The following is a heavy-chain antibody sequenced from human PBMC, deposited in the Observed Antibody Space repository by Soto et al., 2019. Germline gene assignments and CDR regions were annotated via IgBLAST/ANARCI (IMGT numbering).Heavy chain of an antibody. CDR1: GYTFTSYE. Sequence: ASVKVSCKASGYTFTSYEINCVRQATGQGLEWMGWVDPNSGNTGYTQKFQGRVTMTRNTSISTAYMELSSLRSEDTAVYYCAREGVTAEDAFDIWGQGTMVTVSS. D-gene: IGHD2-8*01. V-gene: IGHV1-8*01. CDR3: AREGVTAEDAFDI. CDR2: VDPNSGNT. J-gene: IGHJ3*02.